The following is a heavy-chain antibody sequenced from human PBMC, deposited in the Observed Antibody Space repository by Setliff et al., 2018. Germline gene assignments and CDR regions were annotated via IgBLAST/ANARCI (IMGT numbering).Heavy chain of an antibody. CDR3: AREGVDTRSSTDYRYYMDV. J-gene: IGHJ6*03. D-gene: IGHD5-18*01. Sequence: GASVKVSCKASGYTFTDYYIHWVRQAPGQGLEWMGWIDPNSRSTHYAQKFQGRVSMTRDTSISTAYMELSRLTSDDTAVYYCAREGVDTRSSTDYRYYMDVWGKGTTVTVSS. CDR2: IDPNSRST. CDR1: GYTFTDYY. V-gene: IGHV1-2*02.